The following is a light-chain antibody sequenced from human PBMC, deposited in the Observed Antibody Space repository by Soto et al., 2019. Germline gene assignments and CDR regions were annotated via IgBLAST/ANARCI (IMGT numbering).Light chain of an antibody. CDR2: SAS. Sequence: EIVLTQSPGTLSLSPGERATLSCRASQSVSSSHLAWYQQKPGQAPRLLIYSASSRATGIPDRFSGSGSDTEFTLTISSLQPEDFGNYYCQQYNNWWTFGQGTKVDIK. J-gene: IGKJ1*01. CDR1: QSVSSSH. V-gene: IGKV3-20*01. CDR3: QQYNNWWT.